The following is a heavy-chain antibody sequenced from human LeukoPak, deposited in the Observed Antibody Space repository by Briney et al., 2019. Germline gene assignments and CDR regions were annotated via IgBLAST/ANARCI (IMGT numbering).Heavy chain of an antibody. D-gene: IGHD2-15*01. V-gene: IGHV3-48*04. CDR1: GFTFSSYN. CDR2: ISSRSSAI. Sequence: PGGSLRLSCAASGFTFSSYNMNWVRQAPGKGLEWVSYISSRSSAIYYADSVKGRFTISRDNAKNSLYLQMNSLRAEDTAVYYCARALGYCSGGSCYWFDPWGQGTLVTVSS. CDR3: ARALGYCSGGSCYWFDP. J-gene: IGHJ5*02.